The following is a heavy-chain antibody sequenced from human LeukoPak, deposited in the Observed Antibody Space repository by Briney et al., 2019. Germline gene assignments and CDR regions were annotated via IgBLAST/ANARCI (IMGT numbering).Heavy chain of an antibody. D-gene: IGHD6-13*01. Sequence: PGGSLRLSCAASGFTFSSYSMNWVRQAPGKGLEWVSSISSSSSYIYYADSVKGRFTISRDNAKNSLYLQMNSPRAEDTAVYYCARDRHSSSWYGGWYYYYYMDVWGKGTTVTVSS. CDR2: ISSSSSYI. J-gene: IGHJ6*03. V-gene: IGHV3-21*01. CDR1: GFTFSSYS. CDR3: ARDRHSSSWYGGWYYYYYMDV.